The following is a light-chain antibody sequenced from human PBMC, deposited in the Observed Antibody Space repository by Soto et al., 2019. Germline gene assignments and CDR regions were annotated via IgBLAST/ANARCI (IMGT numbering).Light chain of an antibody. CDR3: QQYGSSPT. CDR1: QSVSSSY. CDR2: DVS. V-gene: IGKV3-20*01. J-gene: IGKJ1*01. Sequence: EIVLTQSPGTLSLSPWERATLSCRSSQSVSSSYLAWYQHKPGQAPRLLIYDVSSRATGIPDRFSGSGSGTDFTLTISRLEPEDFAVYYCQQYGSSPTFGQGTKVEIK.